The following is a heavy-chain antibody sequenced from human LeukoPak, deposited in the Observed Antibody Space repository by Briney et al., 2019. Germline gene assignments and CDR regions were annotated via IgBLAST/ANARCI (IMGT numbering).Heavy chain of an antibody. J-gene: IGHJ4*02. CDR2: VGIAADT. CDR1: GFTFSDHA. D-gene: IGHD1-26*01. CDR3: VRQKKSHGNFDY. V-gene: IGHV3-13*01. Sequence: GRSLRLSRAASGFTFSDHAMHWVRQAPGKGLEWVSAVGIAADTFYPGSVKGRFTISRENAKNSLYLQMNSLRVEDTAVYYCVRQKKSHGNFDYWGQGTLVTVSS.